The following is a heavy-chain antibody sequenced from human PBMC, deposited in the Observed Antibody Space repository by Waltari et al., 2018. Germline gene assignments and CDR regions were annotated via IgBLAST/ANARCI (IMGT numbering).Heavy chain of an antibody. J-gene: IGHJ6*02. CDR2: INTNTGNP. CDR3: ARVDIVVVPAATIYYYYGMDV. Sequence: QVQLVQSGSELKKPGASVKVSCKASGYTFTSYAMNWVRQAPGQGLEWMGWINTNTGNPTYAQGFTGRFVFPLDTSVSTAYLQISSLKAEDTAVYYCARVDIVVVPAATIYYYYGMDVWGQGTTVTVSS. D-gene: IGHD2-2*03. V-gene: IGHV7-4-1*02. CDR1: GYTFTSYA.